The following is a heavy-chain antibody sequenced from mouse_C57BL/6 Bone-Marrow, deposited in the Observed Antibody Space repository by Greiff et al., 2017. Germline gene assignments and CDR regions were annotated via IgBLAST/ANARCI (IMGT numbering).Heavy chain of an antibody. CDR3: ARHRYYGSRDAMDY. CDR1: GFTFSSYG. V-gene: IGHV5-6*01. Sequence: EVQLQESGGDLVKPGGSLKLSCAASGFTFSSYGMSWVRQTPDQRLEWVATISSGGSYTYYPDSVKGRFTISRDNSNTTLYLQLSSLKSEDTAMCDCARHRYYGSRDAMDYWGQGTTVTVSS. J-gene: IGHJ4*01. D-gene: IGHD1-1*01. CDR2: ISSGGSYT.